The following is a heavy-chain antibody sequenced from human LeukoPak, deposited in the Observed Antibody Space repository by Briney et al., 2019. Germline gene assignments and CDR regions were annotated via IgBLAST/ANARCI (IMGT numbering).Heavy chain of an antibody. CDR2: ISAYNGNT. V-gene: IGHV1-18*01. CDR3: ARAYPARYCSGGSCYSGYYYYGMDV. D-gene: IGHD2-15*01. J-gene: IGHJ6*02. CDR1: GYTFTSYG. Sequence: ASVKVSCKASGYTFTSYGISWVRQAPGQGLEWMGWISAYNGNTNYAQKLQGRVTMTTDTSTSTAYMELRSLRSYDTAVYYCARAYPARYCSGGSCYSGYYYYGMDVWGQGTTVTVSS.